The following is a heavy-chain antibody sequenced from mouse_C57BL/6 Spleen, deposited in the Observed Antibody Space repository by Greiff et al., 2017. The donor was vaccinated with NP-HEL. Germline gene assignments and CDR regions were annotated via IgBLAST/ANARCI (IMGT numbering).Heavy chain of an antibody. CDR1: GYTFTDYY. D-gene: IGHD2-2*01. CDR3: AGGYDGYFDY. J-gene: IGHJ2*01. CDR2: INPNNGGT. V-gene: IGHV1-26*01. Sequence: VQLQQSGPELVKPGASVKISCKASGYTFTDYYMNWVKQSHGKSLEWIGDINPNNGGTSYNQKFKGKATLTVDKSSSTAYMELRSLTSEDSAVYYCAGGYDGYFDYWGQGTTLTVSS.